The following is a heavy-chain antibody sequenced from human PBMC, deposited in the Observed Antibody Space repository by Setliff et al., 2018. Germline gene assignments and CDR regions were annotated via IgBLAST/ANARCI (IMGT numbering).Heavy chain of an antibody. V-gene: IGHV4-34*01. CDR2: INHSGST. D-gene: IGHD2-21*02. CDR1: GGSFSGYY. J-gene: IGHJ1*01. CDR3: ARVYGGYFQ. Sequence: PSETLSLTCAVYGGSFSGYYWSWIRQPPGKGLEWIGEINHSGSTYYNPSLKSRVTISVDTSKNQFSLKLSSVTAADTAVYYCARVYGGYFQWGHGTLVTVSS.